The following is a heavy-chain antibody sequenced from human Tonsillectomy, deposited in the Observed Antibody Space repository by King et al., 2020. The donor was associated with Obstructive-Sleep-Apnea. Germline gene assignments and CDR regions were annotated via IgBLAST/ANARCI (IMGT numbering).Heavy chain of an antibody. CDR2: IKQDGSEK. CDR3: ASDPEAAAGTGAYYYYGMDV. J-gene: IGHJ6*02. Sequence: VQLVESGGGLVQPGGSLRLSCAASGFTFSGYWMSWVRQAPGKGLEWVANIKQDGSEKYYVDSVKGRFTISRDNAKNSLCLQMNSLRAEDTGVYYCASDPEAAAGTGAYYYYGMDVWGQGTTVTVSS. CDR1: GFTFSGYW. V-gene: IGHV3-7*03. D-gene: IGHD6-13*01.